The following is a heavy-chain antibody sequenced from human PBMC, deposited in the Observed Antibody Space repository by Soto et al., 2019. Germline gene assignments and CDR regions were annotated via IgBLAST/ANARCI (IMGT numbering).Heavy chain of an antibody. D-gene: IGHD3-22*01. V-gene: IGHV1-69*13. CDR3: ARGPGHQETYYYDSSGYYYFDY. J-gene: IGHJ4*02. Sequence: ASVKVSFKASGGTFSSYAISWLRQAPGQGLEWMGGIIPIFGTANYAQKFQGRVTITADESTSTAYMELSSLRSEDTAVYYCARGPGHQETYYYDSSGYYYFDYWGQGTLVTVSS. CDR2: IIPIFGTA. CDR1: GGTFSSYA.